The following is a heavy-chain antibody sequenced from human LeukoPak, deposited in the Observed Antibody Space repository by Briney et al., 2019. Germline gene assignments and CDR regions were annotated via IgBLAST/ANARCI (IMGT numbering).Heavy chain of an antibody. CDR1: GFTFSSYS. CDR3: ARKPHLYSSGWYLDY. CDR2: ISTSSSYI. D-gene: IGHD6-19*01. V-gene: IGHV3-21*01. J-gene: IGHJ4*02. Sequence: GGSLRLSCVASGFTFSSYSMNWVRQAPGKGLEWVSSISTSSSYIYYADSVKGRFTISRDNAKNSLYLQMNSLRAEDTAVYYCARKPHLYSSGWYLDYWGQGTLVTVSS.